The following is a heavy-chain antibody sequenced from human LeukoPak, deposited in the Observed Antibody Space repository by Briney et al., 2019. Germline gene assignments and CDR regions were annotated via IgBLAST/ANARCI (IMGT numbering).Heavy chain of an antibody. J-gene: IGHJ4*02. V-gene: IGHV3-23*01. CDR2: ISGSGGST. Sequence: AGSLRLSCAAPGFTFSSYAMNWVHQAPGKGLEWVSSISGSGGSTYYADSVKSRFTISRDNSKKMVYLEMKSLRAEDTAVYYCAKDRGDIVVVVAASRYWGQGALVTVSP. CDR3: AKDRGDIVVVVAASRY. CDR1: GFTFSSYA. D-gene: IGHD2-15*01.